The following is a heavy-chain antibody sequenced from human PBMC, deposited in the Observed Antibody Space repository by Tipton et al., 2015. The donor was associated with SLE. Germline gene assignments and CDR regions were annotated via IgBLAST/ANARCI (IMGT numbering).Heavy chain of an antibody. CDR3: TRGVGRIKAGLGDF. CDR1: GFIFRDYA. CDR2: ISGSGGNL. V-gene: IGHV3-23*01. J-gene: IGHJ4*02. Sequence: SLRLSCVASGFIFRDYAMSWVRQTAEKGLEWVSAISGSGGNLYYAEAVKDRFIISRDNSENTVFLQMNGLRAEETAVYYCTRGVGRIKAGLGDFWGQGTLVTVSS. D-gene: IGHD1-26*01.